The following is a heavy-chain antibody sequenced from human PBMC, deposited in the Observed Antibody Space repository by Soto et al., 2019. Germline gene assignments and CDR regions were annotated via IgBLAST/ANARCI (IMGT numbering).Heavy chain of an antibody. D-gene: IGHD3-3*01. CDR3: ARVAPGWSGYYYYYYGMDV. CDR1: GYTFTSYA. Sequence: EASVKVSCKASGYTFTSYAMHWVRQAPGQRLEWMGWINAGNGNTKYSQKFQGRVTITRDTSASTAYMELSSLRSEDTAVYYCARVAPGWSGYYYYYYGMDVWGQGTTVTVSS. V-gene: IGHV1-3*01. J-gene: IGHJ6*02. CDR2: INAGNGNT.